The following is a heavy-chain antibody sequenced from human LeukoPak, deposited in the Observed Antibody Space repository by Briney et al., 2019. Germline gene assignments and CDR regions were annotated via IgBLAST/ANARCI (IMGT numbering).Heavy chain of an antibody. D-gene: IGHD6-6*01. CDR3: AKEVAARPAARIYYFDY. Sequence: GGSLRLSCAASRFTFSSYAMSWVRQAPGRGLEWVSAISGSGGSTYYADSVKGRFTISRDNSKNTLYLQMNSLRAEDTAVYYCAKEVAARPAARIYYFDYWGQGTLVTVSS. CDR2: ISGSGGST. V-gene: IGHV3-23*01. CDR1: RFTFSSYA. J-gene: IGHJ4*02.